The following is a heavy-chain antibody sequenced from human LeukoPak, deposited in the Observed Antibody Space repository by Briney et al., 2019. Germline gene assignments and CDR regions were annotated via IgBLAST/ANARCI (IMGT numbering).Heavy chain of an antibody. D-gene: IGHD3-16*01. CDR2: ISTDNVDT. CDR3: AREGLGELTLDC. V-gene: IGHV1-18*01. J-gene: IGHJ4*02. Sequence: ASVKVSCKSTGYTFTTYGITWVRQAPGQGLEWMGWISTDNVDTNYAQKLQGRVTMTTDTSTSTAYRELRSLRSDDPAVYYCAREGLGELTLDCWGQGTLVTVSS. CDR1: GYTFTTYG.